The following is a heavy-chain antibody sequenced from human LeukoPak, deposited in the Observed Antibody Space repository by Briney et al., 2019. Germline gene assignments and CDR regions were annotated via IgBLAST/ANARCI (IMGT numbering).Heavy chain of an antibody. CDR1: GFTFSSYA. V-gene: IGHV3-30*04. J-gene: IGHJ4*02. CDR2: ISYDGSNK. CDR3: ARGEVVWARFDY. Sequence: PGRSLRLSCAASGFTFSSYAMHWVRQAPGKGLEWVAVISYDGSNKYYADSVKGRFTISRDNSKNTLYLQMNSLRAEDTAVYYCARGEVVWARFDYWGQGTLVTVSS. D-gene: IGHD3-16*01.